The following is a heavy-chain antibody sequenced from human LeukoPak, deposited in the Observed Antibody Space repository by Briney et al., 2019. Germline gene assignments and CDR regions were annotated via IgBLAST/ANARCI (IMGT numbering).Heavy chain of an antibody. CDR1: GFTFSSYG. D-gene: IGHD3-10*01. V-gene: IGHV3-30*02. CDR3: AKVSLWFGEFSWGLDY. J-gene: IGHJ4*02. Sequence: GGSLRLSCAASGFTFSSYGMHWVRQAPGKGLEWVAFIRYDGSNKYYADSVKGRFTISRDNSKNTLYLQMNSLGAEDTAVYYCAKVSLWFGEFSWGLDYWGQGTLVTVSS. CDR2: IRYDGSNK.